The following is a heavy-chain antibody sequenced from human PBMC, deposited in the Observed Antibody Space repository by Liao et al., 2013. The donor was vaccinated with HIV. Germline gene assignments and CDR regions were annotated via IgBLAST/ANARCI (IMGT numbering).Heavy chain of an antibody. D-gene: IGHD6-13*01. CDR2: IHPSGNT. J-gene: IGHJ3*01. Sequence: QVQLQESGPGLVKPSETLSLTCSVSGGSISTYSWNWVRQPAGKGLEWIGHIHPSGNTNYNPSLKSRVTLSVDSSKKQLSLNLNSVTAADTVVYYCARGRGSPGAFDLWGQGTMVTVSS. CDR1: GGSISTYS. CDR3: ARGRGSPGAFDL. V-gene: IGHV4-4*07.